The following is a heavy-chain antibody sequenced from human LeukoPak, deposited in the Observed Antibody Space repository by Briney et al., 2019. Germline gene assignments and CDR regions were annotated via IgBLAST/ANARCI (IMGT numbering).Heavy chain of an antibody. CDR3: AKVRVYSSSWFPLFDY. CDR1: GFTFSSYA. J-gene: IGHJ4*02. V-gene: IGHV3-23*01. CDR2: ISGSGGST. D-gene: IGHD6-13*01. Sequence: PGWSLRLSCAASGFTFSSYAMSWVRQAPGKGLEWVSAISGSGGSTYYADSVKGRFTISRDNSKNTLYLQMNSLRAEDTAVYYCAKVRVYSSSWFPLFDYWGQGTLVTVSS.